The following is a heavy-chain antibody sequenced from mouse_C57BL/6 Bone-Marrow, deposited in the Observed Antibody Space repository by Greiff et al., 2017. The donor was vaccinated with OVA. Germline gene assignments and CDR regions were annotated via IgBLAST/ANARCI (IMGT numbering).Heavy chain of an antibody. D-gene: IGHD1-1*01. CDR1: GYTFTDYY. J-gene: IGHJ1*03. CDR3: AKALGYCGNDLDV. CDR2: INPNNGGT. V-gene: IGHV1-26*01. Sequence: VQLQQSGPELVKPGASVKISCKASGYTFTDYYMNWVKQSPGKSLEWIGDINPNNGGTSYNQKFKGKATLTVDKSSSTAYMELRSLTSEDSAVYYCAKALGYCGNDLDVWGTGTTVTVSS.